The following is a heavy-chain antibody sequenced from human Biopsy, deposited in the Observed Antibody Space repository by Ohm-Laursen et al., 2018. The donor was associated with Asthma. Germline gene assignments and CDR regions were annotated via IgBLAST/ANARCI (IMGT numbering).Heavy chain of an antibody. CDR2: IYSGGTS. Sequence: SLRLSCTASVFTVSRDHMFWVCQAPGEGLEWVSVIYSGGTSHTADSVRGRFTISRDFSKNTLHLQMHSLRVEDTAVYYCARGDSSGWSHYYFDYWGQGTLVTVSS. D-gene: IGHD6-19*01. J-gene: IGHJ4*02. V-gene: IGHV3-53*01. CDR3: ARGDSSGWSHYYFDY. CDR1: VFTVSRDH.